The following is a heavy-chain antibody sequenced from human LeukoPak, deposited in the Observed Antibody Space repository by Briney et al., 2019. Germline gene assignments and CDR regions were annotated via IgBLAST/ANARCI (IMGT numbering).Heavy chain of an antibody. D-gene: IGHD3-22*01. CDR1: GFTFSSYG. V-gene: IGHV3-30*02. Sequence: PGGSLRLSCAASGFTFSSYGMHWVRQAPGKGLEWVAFIRYDGSNKYYADSVKGRFTISRDNSKNTLYLQMNSLRAEDTAVYYCARLYYDSSGPHPADYWGQGTLVTVSS. J-gene: IGHJ4*02. CDR2: IRYDGSNK. CDR3: ARLYYDSSGPHPADY.